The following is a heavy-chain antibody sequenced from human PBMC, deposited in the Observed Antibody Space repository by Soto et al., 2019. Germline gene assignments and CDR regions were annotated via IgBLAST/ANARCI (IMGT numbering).Heavy chain of an antibody. CDR2: ISYDGSNK. V-gene: IGHV3-30*18. Sequence: QVQLVESGGGVVQPWRSLRLSCAASGFTFSSYGMHWVRQAPGKGLEWVAVISYDGSNKYYADSVKGRFTITRDNSKTTLYLQMNSLKAEDTAVYYCAKEDGWFGELSACDYWGQGTVVTVSS. D-gene: IGHD3-10*01. CDR1: GFTFSSYG. J-gene: IGHJ4*02. CDR3: AKEDGWFGELSACDY.